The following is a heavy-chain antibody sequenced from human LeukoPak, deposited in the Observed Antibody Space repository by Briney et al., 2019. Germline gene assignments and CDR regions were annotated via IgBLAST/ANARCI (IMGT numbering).Heavy chain of an antibody. V-gene: IGHV4-39*01. Sequence: SETLSLTCSVSGGSISSSSSYWGWIRQPLVKGLEWIGSIYYSGSSFDNPALKSRVTISVDTSKNQFSLKLSSVTAADTAVYYCARHRSGWLQSSFDYWGQGTLVTVSS. D-gene: IGHD5-24*01. CDR2: IYYSGSS. J-gene: IGHJ4*02. CDR3: ARHRSGWLQSSFDY. CDR1: GGSISSSSSY.